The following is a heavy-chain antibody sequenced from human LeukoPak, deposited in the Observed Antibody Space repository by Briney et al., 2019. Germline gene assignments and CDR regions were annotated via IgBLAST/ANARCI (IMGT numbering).Heavy chain of an antibody. J-gene: IGHJ4*02. CDR3: ARDRGSTAHFDY. V-gene: IGHV4-61*02. D-gene: IGHD3-16*01. CDR2: IYTSGST. Sequence: SETLSLTCTVSGGSISSGSYYWSWIRQPAGKGLEWIGRIYTSGSTNYNPSLKSRVTISVDTSKNQFSLKLSSVTAADTAVYYCARDRGSTAHFDYWGQGTLVTVSS. CDR1: GGSISSGSYY.